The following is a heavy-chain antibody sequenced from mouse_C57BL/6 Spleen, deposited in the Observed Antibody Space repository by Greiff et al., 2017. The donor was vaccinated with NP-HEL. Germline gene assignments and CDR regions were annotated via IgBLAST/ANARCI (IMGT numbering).Heavy chain of an antibody. CDR2: INPGSGGT. V-gene: IGHV1-54*01. CDR3: ARKGGSYAMDY. Sequence: ESGAELVRPGTSVKVSCKASGYAFTNYLIEWVKQRPGQGLEWIGVINPGSGGTNYNEKFKGKATLTADKSSSTAYMQLSSLTSEDSAVYFCARKGGSYAMDYWGQGTSVTVSS. D-gene: IGHD1-1*02. CDR1: GYAFTNYL. J-gene: IGHJ4*01.